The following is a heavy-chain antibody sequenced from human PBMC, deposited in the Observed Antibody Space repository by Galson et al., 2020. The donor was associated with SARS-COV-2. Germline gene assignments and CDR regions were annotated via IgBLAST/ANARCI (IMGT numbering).Heavy chain of an antibody. V-gene: IGHV4-38-2*01. J-gene: IGHJ4*02. Sequence: SETLSLTCGVSGYSISSGYQWGWIRQPPGKGLEWIGIISHTGSTYYNPSLKSRVRISVDTSKHQFSLKLSSVTAADTAVYYCARRGGYGSGSYYYWGQGTLVTVSS. CDR3: ARRGGYGSGSYYY. D-gene: IGHD3-10*01. CDR1: GYSISSGYQ. CDR2: ISHTGST.